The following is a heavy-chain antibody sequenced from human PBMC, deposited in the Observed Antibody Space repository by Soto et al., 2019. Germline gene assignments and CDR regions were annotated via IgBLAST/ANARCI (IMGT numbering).Heavy chain of an antibody. D-gene: IGHD5-12*01. Sequence: GASVKVSCKASGYTFTSYGISWVRQPPGQGLEWMGWISAYNGNTNYAQKLQGRVTMTTDTSTSTAYMQLRSLRSHDTAVYYCAGVSSGYDFCAFDIWGQGKMGTVS. V-gene: IGHV1-18*01. CDR3: AGVSSGYDFCAFDI. J-gene: IGHJ3*02. CDR1: GYTFTSYG. CDR2: ISAYNGNT.